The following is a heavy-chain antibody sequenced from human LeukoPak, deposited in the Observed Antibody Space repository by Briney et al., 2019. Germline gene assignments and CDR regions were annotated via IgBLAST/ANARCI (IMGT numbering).Heavy chain of an antibody. D-gene: IGHD6-19*01. CDR2: INPNSGGT. CDR3: ARVTFSYSSGYGY. CDR1: GYTFTGYY. V-gene: IGHV1-2*02. Sequence: ASVKVSCKASGYTFTGYYMHWVRQAPGQGLEWMGWINPNSGGTNYAQKFQGRVTMTRDTSISTAYMELSRLRSDDTAVYYCARVTFSYSSGYGYWGQGTLVTVSS. J-gene: IGHJ4*02.